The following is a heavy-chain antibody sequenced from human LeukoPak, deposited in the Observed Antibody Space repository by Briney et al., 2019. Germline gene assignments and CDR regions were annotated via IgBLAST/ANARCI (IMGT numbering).Heavy chain of an antibody. J-gene: IGHJ4*02. CDR2: INHSGST. Sequence: PSETLSLTRAVYGGSFSGYYWSWIRQPPGKGLEWIGEINHSGSTNYNPSLKSRVTISVDTSKNQFSLKLSSVTAADTAVYYCASAGRYCSGGSCYGVDYWGQGTLVTVSS. V-gene: IGHV4-34*01. CDR3: ASAGRYCSGGSCYGVDY. D-gene: IGHD2-15*01. CDR1: GGSFSGYY.